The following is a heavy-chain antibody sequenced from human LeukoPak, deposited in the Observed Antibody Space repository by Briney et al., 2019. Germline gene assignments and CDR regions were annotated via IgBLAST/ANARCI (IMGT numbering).Heavy chain of an antibody. D-gene: IGHD3-3*01. CDR2: INHSGST. CDR3: ARGLNDSWTGENY. Sequence: SETLSLTCAVYDGSFSGYYWSWIRQPPGKGLEWIGEINHSGSTNYNPSLKSRVTISLDTSKSQFSLKVSYVTAADTAVYYWARGLNDSWTGENYWGQGTLVTVSS. J-gene: IGHJ4*02. V-gene: IGHV4-34*01. CDR1: DGSFSGYY.